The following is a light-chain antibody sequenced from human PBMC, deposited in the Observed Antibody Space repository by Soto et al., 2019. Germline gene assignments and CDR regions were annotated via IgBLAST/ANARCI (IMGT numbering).Light chain of an antibody. CDR2: GAS. V-gene: IGKV3-15*01. J-gene: IGKJ5*01. CDR3: QQYDNWPIT. CDR1: QSVSSN. Sequence: EIVMTQSPATLSVSPGERATLSCTASQSVSSNLAWYQQKPAQPPRLLIYGASTGATGIPARFSGSGSGTEFTLTISSLQSEDFAVYYCQQYDNWPITFGQGTRLEIK.